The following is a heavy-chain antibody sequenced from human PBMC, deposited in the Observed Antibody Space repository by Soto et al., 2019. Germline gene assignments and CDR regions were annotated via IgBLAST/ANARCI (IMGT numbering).Heavy chain of an antibody. CDR2: ISGSGGST. V-gene: IGHV3-23*01. Sequence: GGSLRLSCAASGFTFSSYAMSWVRQAPGKGLEWVSAISGSGGSTYYADSVKGRFTISRDNSKNTLYLQMNSLRAEDTAVYYCAKGNLPIGSYYYMDVWGKGTTVTVSS. J-gene: IGHJ6*03. CDR1: GFTFSSYA. D-gene: IGHD6-25*01. CDR3: AKGNLPIGSYYYMDV.